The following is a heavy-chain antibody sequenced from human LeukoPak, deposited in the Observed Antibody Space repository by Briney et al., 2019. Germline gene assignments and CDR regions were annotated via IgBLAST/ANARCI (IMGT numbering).Heavy chain of an antibody. CDR2: INPNSGGT. CDR3: ARDPIAGADYFDY. V-gene: IGHV1-2*02. Sequence: ASVKVSCKASGYTFTGYYMHWVRQAPGQGLEWMGWINPNSGGTNYAQKFQGRVTITADESTSTAYMELSSLRSEDTAVYYCARDPIAGADYFDYWGQGTLVTVSS. CDR1: GYTFTGYY. D-gene: IGHD6-19*01. J-gene: IGHJ4*02.